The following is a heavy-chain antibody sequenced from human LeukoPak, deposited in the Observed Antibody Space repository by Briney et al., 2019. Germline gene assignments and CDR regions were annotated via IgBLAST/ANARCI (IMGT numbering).Heavy chain of an antibody. V-gene: IGHV5-51*01. D-gene: IGHD3-10*01. CDR3: ARQRGGSGTINWLDP. Sequence: GESLKISCKASGYSLTTYWIGWVRQLPGEGLEWMGVIFPDDSDTRYSPSFQGQVTISADKSISTAYLQWTSLKASDTAMYYCARQRGGSGTINWLDPWGQGTLVTVSS. CDR2: IFPDDSDT. CDR1: GYSLTTYW. J-gene: IGHJ5*02.